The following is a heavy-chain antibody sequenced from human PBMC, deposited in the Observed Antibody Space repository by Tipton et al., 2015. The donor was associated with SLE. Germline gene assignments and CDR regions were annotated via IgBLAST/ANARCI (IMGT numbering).Heavy chain of an antibody. CDR3: ATSQSNFHYIDV. Sequence: TLSLTCSVSDGSMSGFYWSWSRQPPGKGLEWIGYIYYTGNTNYNPSLNSRVTISVDTSKNQFSLQLNSVTAADTAVYYCATSQSNFHYIDVWGKGATVTVSS. J-gene: IGHJ6*03. CDR1: DGSMSGFY. V-gene: IGHV4-59*01. D-gene: IGHD4-11*01. CDR2: IYYTGNT.